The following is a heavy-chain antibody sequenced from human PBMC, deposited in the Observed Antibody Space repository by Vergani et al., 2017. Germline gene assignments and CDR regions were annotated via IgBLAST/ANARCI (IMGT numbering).Heavy chain of an antibody. J-gene: IGHJ5*02. V-gene: IGHV4-59*11. CDR1: LDSIRNPF. CDR2: IHYIENT. Sequence: QMQLQESGPGLVKSSETLSLTCSVSLDSIRNPFCYWSRQPLGKGLEWIRAIHYIENTNYNPSRKARVTISVDTSKNQFSLTLTSVTAADTAVYYCATDTHSGQMADRWGQGILVTVTS. D-gene: IGHD6-19*01. CDR3: ATDTHSGQMADR.